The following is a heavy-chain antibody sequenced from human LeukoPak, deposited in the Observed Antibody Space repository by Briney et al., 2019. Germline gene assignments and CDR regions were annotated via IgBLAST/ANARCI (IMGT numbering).Heavy chain of an antibody. D-gene: IGHD4-11*01. J-gene: IGHJ4*02. CDR1: GFTFSNYW. CDR3: AKGGSKAPDY. V-gene: IGHV3-74*01. Sequence: GRSLRLSCAASGFTFSNYWMHWVRQAPGKGLVWVSRINNDGLSTTYADSVKGRFTISRDNAKNTLFLQMNSLRAEDTAVYFCAKGGSKAPDYWGQGTLVTVSS. CDR2: INNDGLST.